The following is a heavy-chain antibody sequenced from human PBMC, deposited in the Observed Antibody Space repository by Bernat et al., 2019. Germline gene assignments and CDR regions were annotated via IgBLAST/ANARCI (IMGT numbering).Heavy chain of an antibody. CDR1: GFTFSGSA. V-gene: IGHV3-73*01. CDR2: IRSKANSYAT. J-gene: IGHJ4*02. Sequence: VQLVESGGGLVQPGGSLKLSCAVSGFTFSGSAMHWVRQASGKGLEWVGRIRSKANSYATAYGASVTGRFTISRDDSKNTAYLQMNSLKTEDTAVYYCTRQEGYGDYPDYRGQGTLVTVSS. CDR3: TRQEGYGDYPDY. D-gene: IGHD4-17*01.